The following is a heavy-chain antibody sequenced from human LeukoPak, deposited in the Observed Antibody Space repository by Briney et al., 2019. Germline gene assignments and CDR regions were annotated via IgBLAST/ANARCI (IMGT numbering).Heavy chain of an antibody. J-gene: IGHJ6*03. V-gene: IGHV4-61*02. CDR3: ATERVDNWNYDYYYYMDV. CDR1: GGSISSGSYY. Sequence: SETLSLTCTVSGGSISSGSYYWSWIRQPAGKGLEWIGRIYTSGSTNYNPSLKSRVTISVDTSKNQFSLKLSSVTAADTAVYYCATERVDNWNYDYYYYMDVWGKGTTVTVSS. D-gene: IGHD1-7*01. CDR2: IYTSGST.